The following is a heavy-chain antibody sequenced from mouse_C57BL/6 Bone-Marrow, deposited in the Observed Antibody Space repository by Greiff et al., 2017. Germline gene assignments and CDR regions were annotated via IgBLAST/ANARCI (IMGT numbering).Heavy chain of an antibody. CDR1: GFNIKNTY. V-gene: IGHV14-3*01. J-gene: IGHJ3*01. CDR2: IDPANGNT. CDR3: APYYGSSPAWFAY. D-gene: IGHD1-1*01. Sequence: EVQLQQSVAELVRPGASVKLSCTASGFNIKNTYMHWVKQRPEQGLEWIGRIDPANGNTKYAPKFPGKATITSDTSSNTAYLQLSSLTSEDTAIYYCAPYYGSSPAWFAYWGQGTLVTVSA.